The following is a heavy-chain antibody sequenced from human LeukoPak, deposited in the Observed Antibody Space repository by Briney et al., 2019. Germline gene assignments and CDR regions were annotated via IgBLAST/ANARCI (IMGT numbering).Heavy chain of an antibody. V-gene: IGHV4-34*01. Sequence: SETLSLTCAVYGGSFSGYYWRWIRQPPGKGLEWIGEINHSGSTNYNPSLKSRVTISVDTSKNQFSLKLSSVTAADTAVYYCARGGASVVPAVKGDWFDPWGQGTLVTVSS. D-gene: IGHD2-2*01. J-gene: IGHJ5*02. CDR3: ARGGASVVPAVKGDWFDP. CDR2: INHSGST. CDR1: GGSFSGYY.